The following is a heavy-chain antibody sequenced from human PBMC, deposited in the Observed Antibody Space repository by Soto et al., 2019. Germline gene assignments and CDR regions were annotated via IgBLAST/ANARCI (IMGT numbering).Heavy chain of an antibody. CDR3: ARHGGYDFWSGYYTPFYYYDGMDV. CDR1: GGSISSSSYY. Sequence: PSETLSLTCTVSGGSISSSSYYWGWIRQPPGKGLEWIGSIYYSGSTYYNPSLKSRVTISVDTSKNQFSLKLSSVTAADTAVYYCARHGGYDFWSGYYTPFYYYDGMDVWGQGTTVS. D-gene: IGHD3-3*01. V-gene: IGHV4-39*01. CDR2: IYYSGST. J-gene: IGHJ6*02.